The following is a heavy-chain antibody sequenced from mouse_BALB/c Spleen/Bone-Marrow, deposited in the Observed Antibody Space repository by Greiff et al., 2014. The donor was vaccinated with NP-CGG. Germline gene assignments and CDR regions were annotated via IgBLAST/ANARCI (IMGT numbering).Heavy chain of an antibody. CDR2: IDPANGNT. J-gene: IGHJ3*01. D-gene: IGHD1-1*01. CDR3: AVYYCGSSQFAY. CDR1: GFNIKDTY. Sequence: VQLQQSGAELVKPGASVKLSCTASGFNIKDTYMHWVTQRPEQGLEWIGRIDPANGNTKYDPKFQSKATITADTSSNTAYLQLSSLTSKDTAVYYCAVYYCGSSQFAYWGQGTLVTVSA. V-gene: IGHV14-3*02.